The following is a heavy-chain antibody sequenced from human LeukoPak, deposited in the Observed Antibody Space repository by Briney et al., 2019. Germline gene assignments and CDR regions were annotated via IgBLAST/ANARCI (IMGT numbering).Heavy chain of an antibody. CDR2: ISSSSSYI. J-gene: IGHJ5*02. Sequence: GGSLRLSCAASGFTFSSYSMNWVRQAPGKGLEWVSSISSSSSYIYYADSVKGRFTISRDNAKNSLYLQMNSLRAEDTAVYYCARAGSSSSSYWFDPWGQGTLVTVSS. CDR1: GFTFSSYS. D-gene: IGHD6-6*01. CDR3: ARAGSSSSSYWFDP. V-gene: IGHV3-21*01.